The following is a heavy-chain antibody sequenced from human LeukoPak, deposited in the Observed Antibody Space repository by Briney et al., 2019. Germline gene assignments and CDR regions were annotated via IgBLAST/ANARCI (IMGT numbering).Heavy chain of an antibody. CDR2: IIPILGIA. D-gene: IGHD5-24*01. J-gene: IGHJ4*02. CDR1: GGTFISYA. V-gene: IGHV1-69*04. Sequence: ASVKVSCKASGGTFISYAISWVRQAPGQGLEWMGRIIPILGIANYAQKFQGRVTITADKSTSTAYMELSSLRSEDTAVYYCASGDGHNFYWGQGTLVTVSS. CDR3: ASGDGHNFY.